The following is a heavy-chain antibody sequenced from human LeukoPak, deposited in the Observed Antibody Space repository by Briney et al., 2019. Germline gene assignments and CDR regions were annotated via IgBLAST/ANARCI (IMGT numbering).Heavy chain of an antibody. CDR2: ISGIGGST. J-gene: IGHJ5*02. D-gene: IGHD3-10*01. V-gene: IGHV3-23*01. CDR1: GFTFSSYA. CDR3: AKDVIGSGHRFDP. Sequence: PGGSLRLSCAASGFTFSSYAMSWVRQPPGKGLEWLSAISGIGGSTYYADSVKGRFTISRDNSKNTRYLQMNSLRAEDTAVYYCAKDVIGSGHRFDPWGQGTLVTVSS.